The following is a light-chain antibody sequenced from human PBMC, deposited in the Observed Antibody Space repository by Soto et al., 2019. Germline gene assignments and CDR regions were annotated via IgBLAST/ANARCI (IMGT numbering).Light chain of an antibody. CDR3: QQYNNWPMWT. J-gene: IGKJ1*01. V-gene: IGKV3-15*01. CDR2: GAS. Sequence: EIVMTPSPATLSVSSGERATLSCRASQSITRNLAWYQQSPGQAPRLLIYGASTRATGIPARFSGSGSGTEFTLTINSLQSEDFAVYYCQQYNNWPMWTFGQGTKVDI. CDR1: QSITRN.